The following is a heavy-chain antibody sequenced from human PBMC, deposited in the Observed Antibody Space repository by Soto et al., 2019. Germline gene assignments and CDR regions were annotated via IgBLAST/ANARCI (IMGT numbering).Heavy chain of an antibody. D-gene: IGHD3-3*01. J-gene: IGHJ4*02. CDR3: ASSRPFWSGYNVDY. V-gene: IGHV4-31*03. CDR1: GCSISSGGYY. CDR2: IYYSGST. Sequence: SETLSLTCTVSGCSISSGGYYWSWIRQHPGKGLEWIGYIYYSGSTYYNPSLKSRVTISVDTSKNQFSLKLSSVTAADTAVYYCASSRPFWSGYNVDYWGQGTLVTVSS.